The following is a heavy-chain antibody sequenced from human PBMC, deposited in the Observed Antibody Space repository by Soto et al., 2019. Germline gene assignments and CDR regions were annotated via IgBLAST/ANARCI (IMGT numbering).Heavy chain of an antibody. CDR2: FRSGGGT. CDR3: VRQGIGVLHGLVDV. V-gene: IGHV4-59*08. CDR1: GDSISSYN. D-gene: IGHD3-10*01. Sequence: QVQLQESGPGLVKPSETLSLTCTVSGDSISSYNLAWIRQPPGKGLEWIGYFRSGGGTSYNPSLKGRVAKSADTSMKQFSLGLSSVTAADTAVYYCVRQGIGVLHGLVDVWGQGTTVTVSS. J-gene: IGHJ6*02.